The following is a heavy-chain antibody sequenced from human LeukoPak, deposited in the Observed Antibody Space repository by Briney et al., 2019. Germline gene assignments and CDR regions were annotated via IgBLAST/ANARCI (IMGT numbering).Heavy chain of an antibody. CDR1: GFTFSSYG. V-gene: IGHV3-30*02. J-gene: IGHJ4*01. CDR2: IRDDGSNK. Sequence: GGSLRLSWAASGFTFSSYGMHWVRQDPGKGLEWVAFIRDDGSNKYYADSVKGRFTNSRANSKNTLYLQMNSLTAEDTAVYYCAKDRRAYSGSYFDYWGHRTLVTVSS. CDR3: AKDRRAYSGSYFDY. D-gene: IGHD1-26*01.